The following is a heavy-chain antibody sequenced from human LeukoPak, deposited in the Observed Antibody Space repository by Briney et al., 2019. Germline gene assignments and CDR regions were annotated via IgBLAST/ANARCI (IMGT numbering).Heavy chain of an antibody. Sequence: PSETLSLTCTVSGGSISSSSYYWGWIRQPPGKGLEWIRSIYYSGSTYYNPSLKSRVTISVDTSKNQFSLKLSSVTAADTAVYYCARGLGYCSGGSCYSGMNWFDPWGQGTLVTVSS. D-gene: IGHD2-15*01. V-gene: IGHV4-39*07. CDR3: ARGLGYCSGGSCYSGMNWFDP. CDR1: GGSISSSSYY. CDR2: IYYSGST. J-gene: IGHJ5*02.